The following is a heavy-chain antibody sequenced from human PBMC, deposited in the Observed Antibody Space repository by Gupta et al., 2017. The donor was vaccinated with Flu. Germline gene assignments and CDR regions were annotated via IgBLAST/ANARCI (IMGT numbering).Heavy chain of an antibody. Sequence: PGKGVEWLAVIAYDGSNKDYSDALKGRFTISRDNSKNTLYLQMNSLRAEDTAVYYCAKDLAHSSGYWADHFDYWGQGTLVTVSS. CDR3: AKDLAHSSGYWADHFDY. J-gene: IGHJ4*02. CDR2: IAYDGSNK. V-gene: IGHV3-30*18. D-gene: IGHD3-22*01.